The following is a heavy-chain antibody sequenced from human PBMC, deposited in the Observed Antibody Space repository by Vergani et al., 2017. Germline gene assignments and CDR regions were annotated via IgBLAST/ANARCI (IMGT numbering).Heavy chain of an antibody. CDR2: IHHSGDT. D-gene: IGHD3-10*01. CDR3: ARHRGSGGFVPSSYFYGMDV. CDR1: DSSIMTNPY. J-gene: IGHJ6*02. Sequence: QLQLQESGPGLVKPSETLTLTCDVSDSSIMTNPYWGWFRQSPGKGLEWIVCIHHSGDTHYNSSLKSRVSISIVSSSKFSLSLTSVTAADTAIYYCARHRGSGGFVPSSYFYGMDVWGHGTTVTVSS. V-gene: IGHV4-38-2*01.